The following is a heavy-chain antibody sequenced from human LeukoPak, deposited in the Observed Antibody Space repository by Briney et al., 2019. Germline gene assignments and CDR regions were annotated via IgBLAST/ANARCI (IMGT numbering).Heavy chain of an antibody. Sequence: GGSLRLSCAASGFTFSSYTMSWVRQAPGKGKEWVSLISGSGGITHYADSVKGRFTISRDNAKNSLYLQMNSLRAEDTALYYCARVFGDGYYFDYWGQGTLVTVSS. V-gene: IGHV3-23*01. CDR1: GFTFSSYT. CDR2: ISGSGGIT. D-gene: IGHD3-16*01. CDR3: ARVFGDGYYFDY. J-gene: IGHJ4*02.